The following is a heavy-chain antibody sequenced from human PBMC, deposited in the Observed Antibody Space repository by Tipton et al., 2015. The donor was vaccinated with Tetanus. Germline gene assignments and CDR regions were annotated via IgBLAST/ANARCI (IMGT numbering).Heavy chain of an antibody. CDR2: MNPNSGNT. J-gene: IGHJ3*02. CDR3: ARTVRTYYYDSSGYYHAFDI. D-gene: IGHD3-22*01. CDR1: GYTFTSYD. V-gene: IGHV1-8*01. Sequence: VQLVQSGAEVKKPGASVKVSCKASGYTFTSYDINWVRQATGQGLEWMGWMNPNSGNTGYAQKFQGRVTMTRNTSISTAYMELSSLRSEDTAVYYCARTVRTYYYDSSGYYHAFDIWGQGTMVTVSS.